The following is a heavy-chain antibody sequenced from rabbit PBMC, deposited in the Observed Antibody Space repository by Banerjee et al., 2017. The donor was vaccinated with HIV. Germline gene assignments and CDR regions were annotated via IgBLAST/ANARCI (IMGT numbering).Heavy chain of an antibody. CDR3: ARDLGDFCYGDARDGMDF. CDR2: IYHSGST. CDR1: GFRFRSNA. V-gene: IGHV1S40*01. D-gene: IGHD6-1*01. Sequence: QAVEGAGGDPVKPGASLAPTRPAPGFRFRSNAMCGVRQPAGRGGEWVACIYHSGSTWYAGWGKGGFTITKTSSTTVTLQKTSLTAADTAAYFCARDLGDFCYGDARDGMDFWGQGTLVTVS. J-gene: IGHJ3*01.